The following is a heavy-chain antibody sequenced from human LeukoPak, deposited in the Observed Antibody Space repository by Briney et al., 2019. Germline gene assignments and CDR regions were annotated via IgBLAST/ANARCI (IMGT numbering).Heavy chain of an antibody. CDR2: ISGLSSHI. CDR3: GRAFPPLRTSSAGDL. V-gene: IGHV3-21*01. Sequence: GGSLRLSCSASGFTFSDYDMTWARRAPGKGLEWVSSISGLSSHIYYGDSVKGRFSISRDNAKNSLYLQMNSLGTDDTAVYFCGRAFPPLRTSSAGDLWGQGTLVTVSS. J-gene: IGHJ4*02. D-gene: IGHD3-16*01. CDR1: GFTFSDYD.